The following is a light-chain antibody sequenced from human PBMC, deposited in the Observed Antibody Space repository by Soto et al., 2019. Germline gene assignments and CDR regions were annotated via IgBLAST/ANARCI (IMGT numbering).Light chain of an antibody. Sequence: QSVLTQPASVSGSPGQSITIFCIGTSSDVGAYKFVSWYRHHPGRAPQVMIYEVTNRPSGVSSRFSGSKSGNTASLTISGLQPEDEGDYYCSSYSSTSTPWVFGGGTKLTVL. CDR2: EVT. V-gene: IGLV2-14*01. CDR3: SSYSSTSTPWV. CDR1: SSDVGAYKF. J-gene: IGLJ3*02.